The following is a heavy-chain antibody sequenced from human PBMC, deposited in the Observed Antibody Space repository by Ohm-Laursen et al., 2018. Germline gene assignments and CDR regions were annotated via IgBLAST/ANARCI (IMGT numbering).Heavy chain of an antibody. Sequence: SLRLSCSATGFTFSSYWMHWVRQAPGKGLEWVSSISSSSSYIYYADSVKGRFTISRDNAKNSLYLQMNSLRAEDTAVYYCARDRRGKTYYDFWSGYFYYYGMDVWGQGTTVTVSS. CDR3: ARDRRGKTYYDFWSGYFYYYGMDV. D-gene: IGHD3-3*01. V-gene: IGHV3-21*01. J-gene: IGHJ6*02. CDR2: ISSSSSYI. CDR1: GFTFSSYW.